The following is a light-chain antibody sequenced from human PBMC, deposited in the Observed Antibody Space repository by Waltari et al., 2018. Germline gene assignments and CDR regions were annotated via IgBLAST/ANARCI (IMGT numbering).Light chain of an antibody. J-gene: IGKJ2*01. CDR2: GAS. CDR3: QQYGGSPYT. V-gene: IGKV3-20*01. CDR1: QSVSSSY. Sequence: EIVLTQSTGTLSLSPGERATLSCRASQSVSSSYLAWYQQKPGQAPRLLIYGASIRATGIPDRFSGSGSGTGFTLTISRLEPEDFAVYYCQQYGGSPYTFGQGTKLEIK.